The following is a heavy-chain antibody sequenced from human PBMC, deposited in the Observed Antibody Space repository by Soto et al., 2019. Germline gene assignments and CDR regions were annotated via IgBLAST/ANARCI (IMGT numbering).Heavy chain of an antibody. CDR1: GGSIRSGDYY. CDR3: ARDGRGWFDP. V-gene: IGHV4-30-4*01. D-gene: IGHD3-10*01. J-gene: IGHJ5*02. CDR2: IYYSGST. Sequence: NPSETLSLTCTVSGGSIRSGDYYWSWIRQPPGKGLEWIGYIYYSGSTYYNPSLKSRVTISVDTSKNQFSLMLSSVTAADTAVYYCARDGRGWFDPWGQGTLVTVSS.